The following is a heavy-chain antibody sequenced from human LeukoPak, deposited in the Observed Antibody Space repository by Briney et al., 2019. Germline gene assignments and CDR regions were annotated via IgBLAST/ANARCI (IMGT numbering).Heavy chain of an antibody. V-gene: IGHV4-39*01. CDR1: GGSISSSSYY. CDR3: ARHRYSYLLGDAFDI. D-gene: IGHD5-18*01. CDR2: IYYSGST. Sequence: PSETLSLTCTVSGGSISSSSYYWGWIRQPPGKGLEWIGNIYYSGSTNYNPSLKSRVTISVDTSKNQFSLKLSSVTAADTAVYYCARHRYSYLLGDAFDIWGQGTMVTVSS. J-gene: IGHJ3*02.